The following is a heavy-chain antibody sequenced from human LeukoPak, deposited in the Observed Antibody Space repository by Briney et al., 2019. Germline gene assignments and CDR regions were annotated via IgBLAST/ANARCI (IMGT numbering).Heavy chain of an antibody. CDR2: ISYSGGT. CDR3: ARHFDY. CDR1: GGSISSTNNY. Sequence: PSETLSLTCTVSGGSISSTNNYWGWIRQPPGKGLEWIGTISYSGGTYYNPSLKSRVTISIDTSKTQFSLKLSPVTATDTAVYYCARHFDYWGQGTLVTVSS. J-gene: IGHJ4*02. V-gene: IGHV4-39*01.